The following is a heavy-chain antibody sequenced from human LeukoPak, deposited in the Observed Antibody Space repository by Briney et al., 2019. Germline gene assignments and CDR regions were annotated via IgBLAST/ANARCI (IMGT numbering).Heavy chain of an antibody. CDR1: GGSISSRDHY. CDR3: ARALYYSSGYFFFDY. Sequence: SQTLSLTRSVSGGSISSRDHYWSWIRQHPGKGLEWIGYIFYSGSTHYNPSLKSRVTISVDPSKNQFSLKLSSVTAADTAVYYCARALYYSSGYFFFDYWGQGILATVSS. V-gene: IGHV4-31*03. D-gene: IGHD3-22*01. J-gene: IGHJ4*02. CDR2: IFYSGST.